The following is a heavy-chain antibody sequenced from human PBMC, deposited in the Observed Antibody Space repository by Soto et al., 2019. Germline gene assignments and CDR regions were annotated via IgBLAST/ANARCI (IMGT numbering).Heavy chain of an antibody. CDR3: ARDGGYGDSCFDY. J-gene: IGHJ4*02. D-gene: IGHD4-17*01. Sequence: EVQLVESGGGLVKPGGSLRLSCAASGFTFSNAWMSWVRQAPGKGLEWVGRIKSKADGGTTSYAAPVKGRFTVARDDSKNTLYLQMNSLRAEDTAVYYCARDGGYGDSCFDYWGQGTLVTVSS. CDR2: IKSKADGGTT. CDR1: GFTFSNAW. V-gene: IGHV3-15*01.